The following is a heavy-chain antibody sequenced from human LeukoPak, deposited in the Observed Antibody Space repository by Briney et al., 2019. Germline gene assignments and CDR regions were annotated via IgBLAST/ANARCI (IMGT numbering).Heavy chain of an antibody. CDR1: GFTFSSYW. CDR2: IKHDGGET. J-gene: IGHJ6*02. Sequence: GGSLRLSCAASGFTFSSYWMSWVRQAPGKGPEWVANIKHDGGETNYVDSVRGRFTISRDNAENSLHLQMNGLRVEDTALYYCAKNGGPHGLDVWGQGTTVTVSS. V-gene: IGHV3-7*02. CDR3: AKNGGPHGLDV. D-gene: IGHD3-16*01.